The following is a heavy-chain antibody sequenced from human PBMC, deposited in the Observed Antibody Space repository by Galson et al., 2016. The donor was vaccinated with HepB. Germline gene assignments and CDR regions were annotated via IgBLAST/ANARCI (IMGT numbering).Heavy chain of an antibody. J-gene: IGHJ4*02. CDR3: ARGGPSNQALFFPEPCRS. D-gene: IGHD1-14*01. CDR2: IIPVSRTP. V-gene: IGHV1-69*13. Sequence: SVKVSCKASGGTFSNFRIDWVRQAPGQGLEWMGGIIPVSRTPNYAQKFQVRVTITADESTGSSYMELSSLKSEDTAVYYCARGGPSNQALFFPEPCRSWGPGTLVTVSS. CDR1: GGTFSNFR.